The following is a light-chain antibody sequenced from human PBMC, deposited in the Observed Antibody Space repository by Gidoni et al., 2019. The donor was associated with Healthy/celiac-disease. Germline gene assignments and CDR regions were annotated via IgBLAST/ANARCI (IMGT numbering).Light chain of an antibody. CDR2: EVS. CDR1: SSDVGGYHY. J-gene: IGLJ2*01. CDR3: SSYTISSTPVV. V-gene: IGLV2-14*01. Sequence: QSALTQPASVSGSPGPSITIYCTGTSSDVGGYHYVSWYQQHPGKAPKLMIYEVSTRPSGVSNRFSGSKSVNTASLTISGLQAEDESDYYCSSYTISSTPVVFGGGTKLTVL.